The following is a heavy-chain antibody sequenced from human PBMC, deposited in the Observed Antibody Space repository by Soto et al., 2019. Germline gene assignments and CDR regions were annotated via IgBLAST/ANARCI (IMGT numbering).Heavy chain of an antibody. CDR3: ARTYYDSSGYYSGMDV. V-gene: IGHV6-1*01. J-gene: IGHJ6*02. CDR1: GDSVSSNSAA. D-gene: IGHD3-22*01. CDR2: TYYRSKWYN. Sequence: PSQTLSLTCAISGDSVSSNSAAWNWIRQSPSIGLEWLGRTYYRSKWYNDYAVSVKSRITINPDTSKNQFSLQLNSVTPEDTAVYYCARTYYDSSGYYSGMDVWGQGTTVTVSS.